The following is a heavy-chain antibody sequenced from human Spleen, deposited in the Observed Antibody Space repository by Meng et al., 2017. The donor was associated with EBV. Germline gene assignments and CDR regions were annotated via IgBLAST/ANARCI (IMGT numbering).Heavy chain of an antibody. CDR3: AREGGSSGSHDY. CDR1: GDSVSSNSAA. D-gene: IGHD1-26*01. CDR2: TYYRSKWYN. V-gene: IGHV6-1*01. J-gene: IGHJ4*02. Sequence: QVQLQQSGPGLVKPSXTLSLTCXISGDSVSSNSAAWNWFRQSPSRGLEWLGRTYYRSKWYNDYAVSVKSRMTINPDTSQNQFSLQLNSVTPEDTAVYYCAREGGSSGSHDYWGQGSLVTVSS.